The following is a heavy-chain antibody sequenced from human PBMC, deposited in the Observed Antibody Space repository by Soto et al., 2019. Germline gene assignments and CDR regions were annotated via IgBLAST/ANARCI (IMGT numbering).Heavy chain of an antibody. CDR1: GYTFTSYD. CDR2: MNPNSGNT. Sequence: QVQLVQSGAEVKKPGASVKVSCKASGYTFTSYDINWVRQATGQGLEWMGWMNPNSGNTGYAQKFQGRVTMTRNTSISTAYMELSSLRYEDTAVYYCARGPLHLGELSLYRFIYWGQGTLVTVSS. D-gene: IGHD3-16*02. CDR3: ARGPLHLGELSLYRFIY. J-gene: IGHJ4*02. V-gene: IGHV1-8*01.